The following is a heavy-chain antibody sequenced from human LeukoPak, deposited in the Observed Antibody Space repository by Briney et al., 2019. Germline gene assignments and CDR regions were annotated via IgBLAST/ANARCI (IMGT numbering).Heavy chain of an antibody. CDR2: FDPEDGET. D-gene: IGHD3-10*01. Sequence: ASVKVSCKVSGYTLTELSMHWVRQAPGKGLEWMGGFDPEDGETIYAQKFQGRVTMTEDTSTDTAYMELSSLRSEDTAVYYCATPRLLLWFGEFPDAFDIWGQGTMVTVSS. CDR3: ATPRLLLWFGEFPDAFDI. J-gene: IGHJ3*02. V-gene: IGHV1-24*01. CDR1: GYTLTELS.